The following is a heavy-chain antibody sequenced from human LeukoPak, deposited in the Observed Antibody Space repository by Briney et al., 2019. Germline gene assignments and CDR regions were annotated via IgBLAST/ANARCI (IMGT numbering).Heavy chain of an antibody. CDR3: ARLRGWTYGMDV. J-gene: IGHJ6*02. V-gene: IGHV3-48*03. CDR2: ISSSGSTI. Sequence: GGSLRLSCAASGFTFSSYEMNWVRQAPGKGLEWVSYISSSGSTIYYADSVKGRFTISRDNAKNSLYLQMNSLRAEDTAVYYGARLRGWTYGMDVWGQGTTVTVSS. D-gene: IGHD6-19*01. CDR1: GFTFSSYE.